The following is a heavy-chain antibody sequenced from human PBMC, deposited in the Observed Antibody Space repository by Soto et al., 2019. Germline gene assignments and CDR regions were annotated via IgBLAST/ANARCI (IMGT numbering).Heavy chain of an antibody. D-gene: IGHD2-21*01. V-gene: IGHV3-21*01. CDR2: IASRSNYI. CDR1: GFTFSDYN. CDR3: ARNRRIAVEMDV. Sequence: PGESLKISCVASGFTFSDYNMNWLRQTPGKGLEWVSSIASRSNYIYYADSLKGRFTVSRDNARNSLYLQVDNLRAEDTAVYYCARNRRIAVEMDVWGQGTTVTVSS. J-gene: IGHJ6*02.